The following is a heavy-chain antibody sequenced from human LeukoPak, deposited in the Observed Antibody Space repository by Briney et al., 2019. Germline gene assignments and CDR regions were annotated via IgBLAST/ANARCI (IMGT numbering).Heavy chain of an antibody. CDR2: IRYDGSNK. CDR3: AKDLRGYCSGGSCYYFDY. Sequence: GGSLRLSCAASGFTFSSYGMHWVRQAPGKGLEWVAFIRYDGSNKYYADSVKGRFTISRDNSKNTLYLQMNSLRAEDTAVYYCAKDLRGYCSGGSCYYFDYWGQGTLVTVSS. D-gene: IGHD2-15*01. CDR1: GFTFSSYG. V-gene: IGHV3-30*02. J-gene: IGHJ4*02.